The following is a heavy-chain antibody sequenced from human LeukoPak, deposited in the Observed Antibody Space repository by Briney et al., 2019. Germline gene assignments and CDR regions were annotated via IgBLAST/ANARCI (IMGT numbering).Heavy chain of an antibody. D-gene: IGHD2-2*01. J-gene: IGHJ4*02. CDR3: ARDFSLGPAGYYFDY. CDR2: ISDSGGST. CDR1: GFTFNSYA. V-gene: IGHV3-23*01. Sequence: GGSLRLSCAASGFTFNSYAMSWVRQAPGKGLEWVSAISDSGGSTYYPDSVKGRFTISRDNSKNTLYLQMNSLRGDDTGLYYCARDFSLGPAGYYFDYWGQGALVTVSS.